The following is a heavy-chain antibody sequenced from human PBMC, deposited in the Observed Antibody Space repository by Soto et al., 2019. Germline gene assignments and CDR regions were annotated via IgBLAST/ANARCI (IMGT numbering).Heavy chain of an antibody. CDR2: ISSSSSTI. Sequence: GVLRLSCAACGCTFSSYSRNWVRQAPGKGLEWVSYISSSSSTIYYADSVKGRFTISRDNAKNSLYLQMNSLRAEDTAVYYCARKGYCSSTSCYAHVYYYYYYMDVWGKGTTVTVSS. D-gene: IGHD2-2*01. V-gene: IGHV3-48*01. J-gene: IGHJ6*03. CDR3: ARKGYCSSTSCYAHVYYYYYYMDV. CDR1: GCTFSSYS.